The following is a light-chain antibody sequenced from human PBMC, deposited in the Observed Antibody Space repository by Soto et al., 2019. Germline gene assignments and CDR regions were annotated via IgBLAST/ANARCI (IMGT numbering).Light chain of an antibody. J-gene: IGKJ5*01. Sequence: DIQLTQSPSFLSASVGDRVTITCRARQGSRSYLVWYQQKPGQAPKLVIYTASMLHSGVPSRFSGSGSGTEFTLTISSLQPEDFATYYCQQLSSYHITFGQWTRREVK. CDR1: QGSRSY. CDR2: TAS. V-gene: IGKV1-9*01. CDR3: QQLSSYHIT.